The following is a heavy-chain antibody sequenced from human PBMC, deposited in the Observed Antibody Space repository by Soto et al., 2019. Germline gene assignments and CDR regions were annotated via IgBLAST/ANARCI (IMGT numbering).Heavy chain of an antibody. J-gene: IGHJ6*02. D-gene: IGHD5-12*01. CDR2: ISYDGSNK. CDR3: AREPRGWLHGYYGMDV. Sequence: PGGSLRLSCAASGFTFSSYAMHWVRQAPGKGLEWVAVISYDGSNKYYADSAKGRFTISRDNSKNTLYLQMNSLRAEDTAVYYCAREPRGWLHGYYGMDVWGQGTTVTVSS. CDR1: GFTFSSYA. V-gene: IGHV3-30-3*01.